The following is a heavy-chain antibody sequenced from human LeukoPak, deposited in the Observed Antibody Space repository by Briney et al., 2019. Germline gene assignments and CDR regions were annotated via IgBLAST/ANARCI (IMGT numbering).Heavy chain of an antibody. V-gene: IGHV4-59*01. D-gene: IGHD6-19*01. Sequence: SETLSLTCTFSGASINTFHWSWIRQPPGRGLEWIGSLYHSGTTNYNPSLQPRVTTSVDASKNEFSLRLNSVTAADTAIYYCATTQRWLAFDYWGQGILVTVSS. CDR3: ATTQRWLAFDY. CDR2: LYHSGTT. CDR1: GASINTFH. J-gene: IGHJ4*02.